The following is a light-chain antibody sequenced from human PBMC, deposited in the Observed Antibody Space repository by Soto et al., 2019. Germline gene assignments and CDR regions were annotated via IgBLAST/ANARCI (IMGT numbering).Light chain of an antibody. J-gene: IGKJ2*03. CDR1: QSISSLY. Sequence: EVVLTQSPGTLSLSPGERVTVSCRASQSISSLYLAWYQQKPGQAPRLLIYATSNRATGIPDRFSGSGSGTDFTLTITRLEPEDFAVYYCQQYGDGNSPRYSFGQGTRLDIK. V-gene: IGKV3-20*01. CDR2: ATS. CDR3: QQYGDGNSPRYS.